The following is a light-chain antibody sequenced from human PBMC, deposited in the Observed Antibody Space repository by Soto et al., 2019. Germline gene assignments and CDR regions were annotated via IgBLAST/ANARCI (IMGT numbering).Light chain of an antibody. J-gene: IGLJ2*01. CDR1: SSDVGGYNY. Sequence: QSALTQPASVSGSPGQSITISCTGTSSDVGGYNYVSWYQQHPGKVPKLMIYEVSNRPSGVSNRFSGSKSGNTASLTISGLQAEDEADYYCSSYTSSSTPVVFGGGTKLT. CDR3: SSYTSSSTPVV. V-gene: IGLV2-14*01. CDR2: EVS.